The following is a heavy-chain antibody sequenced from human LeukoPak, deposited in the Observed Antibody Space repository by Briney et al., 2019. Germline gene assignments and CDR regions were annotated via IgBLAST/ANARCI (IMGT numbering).Heavy chain of an antibody. Sequence: GEPLKFSWKGFGYSFTSNRSGWVRKIQGKGLGWMGIIYTGDSDTTYSTSFQGQVTISAEKPISAAYLQWSSLKASDTAMYYCARQGWRDAFDIWGQGTMVTVSS. V-gene: IGHV5-51*01. CDR1: GYSFTSNR. CDR3: ARQGWRDAFDI. CDR2: IYTGDSDT. J-gene: IGHJ3*02. D-gene: IGHD2-15*01.